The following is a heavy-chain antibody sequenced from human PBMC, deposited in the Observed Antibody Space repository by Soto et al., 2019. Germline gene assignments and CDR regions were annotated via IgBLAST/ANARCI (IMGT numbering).Heavy chain of an antibody. Sequence: EVQLLESGGALVQPGGSLRLSCAASGFTFSSYAMSWVRQAPGKGLEWVSAISGSGGSTYYADSVKGRFTISRDNSKNTLYLQMNSLRAEDTAVYYCAKDHQIVVVNYYFDYWGQGTLVTVSS. CDR3: AKDHQIVVVNYYFDY. CDR2: ISGSGGST. J-gene: IGHJ4*02. D-gene: IGHD3-22*01. CDR1: GFTFSSYA. V-gene: IGHV3-23*01.